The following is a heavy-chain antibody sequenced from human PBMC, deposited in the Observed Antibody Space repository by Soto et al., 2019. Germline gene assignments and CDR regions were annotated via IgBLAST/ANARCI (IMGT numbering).Heavy chain of an antibody. CDR3: APRGIQLRFDS. CDR1: GFTFSSYA. V-gene: IGHV3-23*01. J-gene: IGHJ4*02. D-gene: IGHD1-1*01. CDR2: ITASGGST. Sequence: GGSLRLSCVGSGFTFSSYAMSWVRQAPGKGLEWVSAITASGGSTFYADSVKGRFTISRDNSKGTLYLQMNSLSADDTAVYYCAPRGIQLRFDSWGQGTLVTVSS.